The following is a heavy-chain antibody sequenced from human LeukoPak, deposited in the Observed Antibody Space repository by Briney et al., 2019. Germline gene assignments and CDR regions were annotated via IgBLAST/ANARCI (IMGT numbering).Heavy chain of an antibody. CDR3: ARARPDTAMAVDY. V-gene: IGHV4-34*01. CDR2: INHSGST. Sequence: SETLSLTCAVYGGSFSGYYWSWIRQPPGKGLEWIGEINHSGSTNYNPSLKSRVTVSVDTSKNQLSLKLSSVTAADTAVYYCARARPDTAMAVDYWGQGTLVTVSS. J-gene: IGHJ4*02. D-gene: IGHD5-18*01. CDR1: GGSFSGYY.